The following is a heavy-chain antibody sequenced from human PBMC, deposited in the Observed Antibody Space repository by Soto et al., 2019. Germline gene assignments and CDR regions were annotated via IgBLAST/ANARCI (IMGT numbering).Heavy chain of an antibody. D-gene: IGHD5-18*01. CDR1: GYTFSSSY. J-gene: IGHJ6*02. V-gene: IGHV1-46*04. CDR3: ARGGYTYGFSAMDV. Sequence: QVQLVQSGAEVKKPGASVKISCKASGYTFSSSYIHWVRQAPGQGLAWMGLIHPSGFSTEYAQTLQGRITVTRDTSTSTVYMELSSLRSEDTAVYYCARGGYTYGFSAMDVLGPGTTVAVSS. CDR2: IHPSGFST.